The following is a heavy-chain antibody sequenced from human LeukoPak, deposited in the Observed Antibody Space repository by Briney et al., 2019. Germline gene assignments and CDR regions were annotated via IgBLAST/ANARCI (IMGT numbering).Heavy chain of an antibody. Sequence: GGSLRLSCAASGFTFSSYWMHWVRQAPGKGLVWVSRINSDGSSTSYADSVKGRFTISRDNAKNTLYLQMNSLRAEDTAVNYCARDSYGDPFDYWGQGTLVTVSS. CDR1: GFTFSSYW. D-gene: IGHD4-17*01. J-gene: IGHJ4*02. CDR2: INSDGSST. CDR3: ARDSYGDPFDY. V-gene: IGHV3-74*01.